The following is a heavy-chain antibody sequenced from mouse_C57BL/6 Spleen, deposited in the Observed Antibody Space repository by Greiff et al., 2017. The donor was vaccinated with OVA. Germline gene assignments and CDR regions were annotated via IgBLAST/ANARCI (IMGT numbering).Heavy chain of an antibody. J-gene: IGHJ4*01. V-gene: IGHV1-82*01. CDR2: IYPGDGDT. CDR3: ARRGTGTGYAMDY. D-gene: IGHD4-1*01. Sequence: VQLQQSGPELVKPGASVKISCKASGYAFSSSWMNWVKQRPGKGLEWIGRIYPGDGDTNYNGKFKGKATLTADKSSSTAYMQLSSLTSEDSAVYFCARRGTGTGYAMDYWGQGTSVTVSS. CDR1: GYAFSSSW.